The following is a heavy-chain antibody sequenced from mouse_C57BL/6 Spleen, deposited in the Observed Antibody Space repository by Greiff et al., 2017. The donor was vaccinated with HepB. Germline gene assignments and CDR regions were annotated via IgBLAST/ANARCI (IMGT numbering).Heavy chain of an antibody. CDR3: ARPLYYYGSSYYFDY. D-gene: IGHD1-1*01. J-gene: IGHJ2*01. V-gene: IGHV1-26*01. Sequence: VQLQQSGPELVKPGASVKISCKASGYTFTDYYMNWVKQSHGKSLEWIGDINPNNGGTSYNQKFKGKATLTVDKSSSTAYMELRSLTSEDSAVYYCARPLYYYGSSYYFDYWGQGTTLTVSS. CDR1: GYTFTDYY. CDR2: INPNNGGT.